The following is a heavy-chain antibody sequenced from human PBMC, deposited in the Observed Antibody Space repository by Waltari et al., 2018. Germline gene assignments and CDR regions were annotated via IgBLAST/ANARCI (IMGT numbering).Heavy chain of an antibody. J-gene: IGHJ4*02. D-gene: IGHD4-17*01. CDR3: ARLYGDNYADFDY. CDR1: GGSIRSSSYY. CDR2: IYYSGST. V-gene: IGHV4-39*01. Sequence: QLQLQESGPGLVKPSETLSLTCTVSGGSIRSSSYYWGWIRQPPGKGLEWIGSIYYSGSTYYNPSLKSRVTIFVDTSKNQFSLNLSSVTAADTAVYYCARLYGDNYADFDYWGQGTLVTVSS.